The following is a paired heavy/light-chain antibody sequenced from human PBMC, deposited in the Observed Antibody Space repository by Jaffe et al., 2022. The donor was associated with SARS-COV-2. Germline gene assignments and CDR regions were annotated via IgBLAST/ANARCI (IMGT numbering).Heavy chain of an antibody. CDR2: ISGYNGDT. CDR1: GYTFTAYS. CDR3: ARDQKLIVPGFTPTYYYYGLDV. V-gene: IGHV1-18*01. Sequence: QVQLVQSGAEVKEPGASVKVSCKASGYTFTAYSIIWVRQAPGQGLEWMGWISGYNGDTKYAENLQGRVTMTTDTSTSTAYMEVRSLRSDDTAMYYCARDQKLIVPGFTPTYYYYGLDVWGQGTPVTVSS. J-gene: IGHJ6*02. D-gene: IGHD2-2*01.
Light chain of an antibody. CDR2: DAT. J-gene: IGKJ1*01. CDR3: QQYGSSLWT. CDR1: QSVRSGY. Sequence: IVLTQSPGTLSLSPGERATLSCRASQSVRSGYLAWYQQKPGQAPRLLIYDATNRATDIPDRFSGSGSGTDFTLSISRLEPEDFAVYYCQQYGSSLWTFGQGTKVEIK. V-gene: IGKV3-20*01.